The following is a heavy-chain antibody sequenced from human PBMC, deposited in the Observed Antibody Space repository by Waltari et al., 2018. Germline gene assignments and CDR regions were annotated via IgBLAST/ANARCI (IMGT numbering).Heavy chain of an antibody. J-gene: IGHJ5*02. D-gene: IGHD3-10*01. V-gene: IGHV5-51*03. CDR2: IYPSDSDA. Sequence: QLVQSGAEVIKAGESLKISCKGSGYNFNTYWVAWVRQMPGKDLAWMGSIYPSDSDARQSPSFRGQVTIAGDKSINTVYLQWSSLEASDTATYYCARGSRDDWFDPWGQGTLVTVSS. CDR1: GYNFNTYW. CDR3: ARGSRDDWFDP.